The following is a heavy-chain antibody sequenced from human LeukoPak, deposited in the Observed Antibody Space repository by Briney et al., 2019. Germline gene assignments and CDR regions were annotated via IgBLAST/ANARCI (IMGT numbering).Heavy chain of an antibody. D-gene: IGHD6-13*01. J-gene: IGHJ4*02. CDR1: GFTFSSYA. CDR2: ISGSGGST. Sequence: GGSLRLSCAASGFTFSSYAMSWVRQAPAKGLEWVSAISGSGGSTYYADSVKGRFTISRDNSKNTLYLQMNSLRAEDTAVYYCAKVPGYSSSWYYFDYWGQGTLVTVSS. CDR3: AKVPGYSSSWYYFDY. V-gene: IGHV3-23*01.